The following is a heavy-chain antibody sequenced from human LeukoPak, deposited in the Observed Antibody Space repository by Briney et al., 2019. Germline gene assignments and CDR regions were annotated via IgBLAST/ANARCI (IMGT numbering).Heavy chain of an antibody. CDR1: GFTFSSYA. J-gene: IGHJ6*02. D-gene: IGHD2-2*01. CDR3: AKDRVSCSSTSCYRYYYYYGMDL. V-gene: IGHV3-23*01. CDR2: ISGSGGST. Sequence: GASLRLSCAASGFTFSSYAMSWVRQAPGKGLEGVSAISGSGGSTYYADSVKGRFTISRDNSKNTLYLQMNSLRAEDTAVYYCAKDRVSCSSTSCYRYYYYYGMDLWGQGTTVTVSS.